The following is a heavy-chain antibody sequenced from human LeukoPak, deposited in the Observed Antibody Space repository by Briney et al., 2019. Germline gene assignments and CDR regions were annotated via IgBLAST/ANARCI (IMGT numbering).Heavy chain of an antibody. J-gene: IGHJ1*01. Sequence: GGSLRLSCAASGFTLSSYWMHWVRHAPVKGLVWVSRINSDGTNTMYADSVKGRFTISRDNAKNTLYLQMNSLRVDDTALYFCARHLSVASTSPLQYWGQGTLVTVSS. D-gene: IGHD6-19*01. V-gene: IGHV3-74*03. CDR3: ARHLSVASTSPLQY. CDR1: GFTLSSYW. CDR2: INSDGTNT.